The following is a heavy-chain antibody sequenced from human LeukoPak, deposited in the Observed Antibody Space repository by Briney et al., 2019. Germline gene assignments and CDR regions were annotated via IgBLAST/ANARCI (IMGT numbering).Heavy chain of an antibody. Sequence: PGGSLRLSCAASGFAFSSHTMSWVCQAPGKGLEWVSSIDKSGGNTYYADSVKGRFTISRDNPKNTLYLQMNSLRAEDTAVYFCAKRGVVIRVILVGFHKEAYYFDSWGQGALVTVSS. D-gene: IGHD3-22*01. CDR2: IDKSGGNT. CDR1: GFAFSSHT. V-gene: IGHV3-23*01. CDR3: AKRGVVIRVILVGFHKEAYYFDS. J-gene: IGHJ4*02.